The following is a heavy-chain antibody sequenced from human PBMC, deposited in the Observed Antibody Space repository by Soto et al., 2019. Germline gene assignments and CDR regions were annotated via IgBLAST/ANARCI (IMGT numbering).Heavy chain of an antibody. V-gene: IGHV4-38-2*02. Sequence: SETLSLTCGVSGYSISSGYQWGWIRRPPGKGPEWIGSVYHDGRTRYNPPLESRVTISVDTSKNQFSLNLNSVTVADTAMHYCARDFYGSRAAGWFDPWGQGTLVTSPQ. CDR3: ARDFYGSRAAGWFDP. CDR2: VYHDGRT. D-gene: IGHD3-10*01. J-gene: IGHJ5*02. CDR1: GYSISSGYQ.